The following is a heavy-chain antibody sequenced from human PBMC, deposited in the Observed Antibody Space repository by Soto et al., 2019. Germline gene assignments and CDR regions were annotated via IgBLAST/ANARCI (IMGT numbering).Heavy chain of an antibody. CDR2: ISYDGSNK. V-gene: IGHV3-30-3*01. CDR1: GFTFSSYA. J-gene: IGHJ3*02. Sequence: PGGSLRLSCAASGFTFSSYAMHWVRQAPGKGLEWVAVISYDGSNKYYADSVKGRFTISRDNAKSSLYLEMNSLRDEDTAVYYCARDSGYAFDIWGQGTMVTVSS. D-gene: IGHD5-12*01. CDR3: ARDSGYAFDI.